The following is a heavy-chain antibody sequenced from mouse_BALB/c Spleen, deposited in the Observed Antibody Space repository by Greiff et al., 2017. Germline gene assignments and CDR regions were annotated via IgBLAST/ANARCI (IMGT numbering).Heavy chain of an antibody. CDR2: ISSGSSTI. J-gene: IGHJ2*01. CDR3: ARHSPNYFDY. V-gene: IGHV5-17*02. Sequence: EVKLMESGGGLVQPGGSRKLSCAASGFTFSSFGMHWVRQAPEKGLEWVAYISSGSSTIYYADTVKGRFTISRDNPKNTLFLQMTSLRSEDTAMYYCARHSPNYFDYWGQGTTLTVSS. D-gene: IGHD6-1*01. CDR1: GFTFSSFG.